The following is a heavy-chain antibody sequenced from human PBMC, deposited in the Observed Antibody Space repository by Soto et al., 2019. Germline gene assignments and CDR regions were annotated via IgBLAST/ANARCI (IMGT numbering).Heavy chain of an antibody. D-gene: IGHD2-15*01. CDR2: FDPEDGET. J-gene: IGHJ3*02. CDR1: GYTLTELS. Sequence: ASVKVSCKVSGYTLTELSMHWVRQANGKGIERMEGFDPEDGETIYAQKFQGRVTMTEDTSTDTAYMELSSLRSEDTAVYYCLTDKSFCSGGSCYSGAFDIRGQGTMVTVSS. CDR3: LTDKSFCSGGSCYSGAFDI. V-gene: IGHV1-24*01.